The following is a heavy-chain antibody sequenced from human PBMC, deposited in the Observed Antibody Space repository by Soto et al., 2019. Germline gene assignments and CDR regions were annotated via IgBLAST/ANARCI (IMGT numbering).Heavy chain of an antibody. CDR1: GFTFSSYA. V-gene: IGHV3-23*01. CDR3: AKSGIGDYNNWFDP. J-gene: IGHJ5*02. Sequence: EVQLLESGGGLVQTGGSLRLSCAASGFTFSSYAMSWVRQAPGKGLEWVSGISGSGGSTYYADSVKGRFTISRDNSKNTLYLQMNSLRAEDTAVYYCAKSGIGDYNNWFDPWGQGTLVTVSS. D-gene: IGHD4-17*01. CDR2: ISGSGGST.